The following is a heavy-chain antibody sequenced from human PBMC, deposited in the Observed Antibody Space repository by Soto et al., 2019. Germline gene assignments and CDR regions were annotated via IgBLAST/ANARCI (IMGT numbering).Heavy chain of an antibody. CDR1: GGTFSTSA. D-gene: IGHD3-3*02. Sequence: QVQLMQSGAEVKKPGSSVKVSCKASGGTFSTSAISWVRQAPGEGLEWVGGIMPVFATTDYAQKFQGRVTISADESTTTAYLELTSLTTDDTAVYYCARDKGRQQLGGNYYYILDVWGQGTAITVSS. V-gene: IGHV1-69*12. J-gene: IGHJ6*02. CDR3: ARDKGRQQLGGNYYYILDV. CDR2: IMPVFATT.